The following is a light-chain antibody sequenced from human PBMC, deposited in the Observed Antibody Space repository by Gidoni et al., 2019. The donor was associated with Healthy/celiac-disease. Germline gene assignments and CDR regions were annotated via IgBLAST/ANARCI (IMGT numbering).Light chain of an antibody. V-gene: IGKV3-11*01. CDR2: DAS. Sequence: ELVLTQSPATLSLSPGERATLSCRASQSVSSYLAWYQQKPGQAPRLLIYDASNRATGIPARFSGSGSGTDFTLTISSLEPEDFAVYDCQQRSNWPPGLTFGGGTKVEIK. J-gene: IGKJ4*01. CDR3: QQRSNWPPGLT. CDR1: QSVSSY.